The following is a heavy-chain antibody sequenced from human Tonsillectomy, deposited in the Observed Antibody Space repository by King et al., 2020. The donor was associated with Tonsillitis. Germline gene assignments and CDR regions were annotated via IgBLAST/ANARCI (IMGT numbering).Heavy chain of an antibody. CDR3: ARDLGYYDSSGYYDAFDI. CDR1: GFTFSSYS. J-gene: IGHJ3*02. D-gene: IGHD3-22*01. Sequence: DVQLVESGGGLVQPGGSLRLSCAASGFTFSSYSMNWVRQAPGKGLEWVSYISSSSSTIYYADSVKGRFTISRDNAKNSLYLQMNSLRAEDTAVYYCARDLGYYDSSGYYDAFDIWGQGTMVTVSS. V-gene: IGHV3-48*04. CDR2: ISSSSSTI.